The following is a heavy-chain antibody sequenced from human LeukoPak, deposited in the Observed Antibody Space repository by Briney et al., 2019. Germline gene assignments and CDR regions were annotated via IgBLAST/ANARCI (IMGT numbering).Heavy chain of an antibody. CDR2: IYPGDSRT. J-gene: IGHJ6*02. CDR3: ARQEGFDFWSGFYTGYYSGMDV. V-gene: IGHV5-51*01. CDR1: GYTFATYW. Sequence: GESLKISCKGSGYTFATYWIGWVRQMPGKGLEWMGIIYPGDSRTTYSPSFQGQVTISADKSIRTAYLQWNSLKASDTGMYYCARQEGFDFWSGFYTGYYSGMDVWGQGTTVTVSS. D-gene: IGHD3-3*01.